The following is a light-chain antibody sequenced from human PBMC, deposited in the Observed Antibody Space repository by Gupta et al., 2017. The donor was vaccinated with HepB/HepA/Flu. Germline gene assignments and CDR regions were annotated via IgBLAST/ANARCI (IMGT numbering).Light chain of an antibody. V-gene: IGKV1-5*03. CDR3: QQYTSYPLN. CDR1: QSISSW. J-gene: IGKJ2*01. Sequence: DTQMTQSPSTLSASVGDRVTITCRASQSISSWLAWYQQKPGKAPKVLIYKASNLESGVPSRFSGSGSGTEFTLTISSLQPDDSAIDYCQQYTSYPLNFGQGTKLEIK. CDR2: KAS.